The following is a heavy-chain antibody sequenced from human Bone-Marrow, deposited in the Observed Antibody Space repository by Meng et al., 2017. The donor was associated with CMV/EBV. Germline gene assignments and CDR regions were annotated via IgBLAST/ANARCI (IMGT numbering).Heavy chain of an antibody. CDR2: IYSGGTT. Sequence: GESLKISCAAPEFTVTTIYVRQAPGKGLECVSFIYSGGTTSYADSVKGRFIISRDNAKNSLYLQMNSLRAEDTAVYFCARDRFDYLSPAAYWGQGTLVTVSS. CDR3: ARDRFDYLSPAAY. CDR1: EFTVTTIY. D-gene: IGHD4-11*01. V-gene: IGHV3-66*01. J-gene: IGHJ4*02.